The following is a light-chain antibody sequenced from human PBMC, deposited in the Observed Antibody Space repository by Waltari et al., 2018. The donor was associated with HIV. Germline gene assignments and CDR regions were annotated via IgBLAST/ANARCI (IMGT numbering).Light chain of an antibody. V-gene: IGLV2-14*03. CDR2: NVS. J-gene: IGLJ2*01. CDR3: SSFTTSTTLI. CDR1: SSDVGGYNY. Sequence: QSALTQPASVSGSPGQSITISCGGTSSDVGGYNYVAWYQQHPGQAPKPVIYNVSQRPSGVSARFSGSKSDNTASLTIAGLQAEDEADYFCSSFTTSTTLIFGGGTKLTV.